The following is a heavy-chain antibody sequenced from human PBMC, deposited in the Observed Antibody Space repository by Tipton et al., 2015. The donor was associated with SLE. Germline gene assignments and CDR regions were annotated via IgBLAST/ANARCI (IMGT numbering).Heavy chain of an antibody. D-gene: IGHD4-17*01. J-gene: IGHJ4*02. CDR1: GGSFSGYY. CDR2: INHSGST. V-gene: IGHV4-34*01. CDR3: ARENRSLRGLFDY. Sequence: TLSLTCAVYGGSFSGYYWSWIRQPLGKGLEWIGEINHSGSTNYNPSLKSRVTISVDTSKNQFSLKLSSVTAADTAVYYCARENRSLRGLFDYWGQGTLVTVSS.